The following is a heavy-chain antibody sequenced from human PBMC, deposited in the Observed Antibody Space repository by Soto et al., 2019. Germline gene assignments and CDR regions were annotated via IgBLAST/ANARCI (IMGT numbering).Heavy chain of an antibody. J-gene: IGHJ4*02. CDR1: GGSIRSNY. CDR3: AKEGICGDFD. D-gene: IGHD4-17*01. V-gene: IGHV4-4*07. CDR2: IYTQRDY. Sequence: PSETLSLTCTVSGGSIRSNYWSWIRQSAERGLEWIGRIYTQRDYQYNPSLKNRVTMSVDTSNSQFSLKLTSVTAADTAVYYCAKEGICGDFDLGQGTLVTVSS.